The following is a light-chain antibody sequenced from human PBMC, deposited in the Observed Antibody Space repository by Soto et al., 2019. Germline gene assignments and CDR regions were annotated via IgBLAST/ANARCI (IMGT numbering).Light chain of an antibody. CDR3: QSADSSGTYV. V-gene: IGLV3-25*02. Sequence: SHALTKPPSVSLCPGQTARITGSGDALPKQYAYWYQQKPGQAPVLVIYKDSERPSGIPERFSGSSSGTTVTLTISGVQAEDEADYYCQSADSSGTYVFGTGTKVTVL. CDR1: ALPKQY. CDR2: KDS. J-gene: IGLJ1*01.